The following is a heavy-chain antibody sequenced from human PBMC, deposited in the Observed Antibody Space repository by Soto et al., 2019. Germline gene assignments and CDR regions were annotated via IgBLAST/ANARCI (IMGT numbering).Heavy chain of an antibody. D-gene: IGHD7-27*01. CDR3: AHGGPAWGYFDY. J-gene: IGHJ4*02. CDR1: GFSLSTSGVG. CDR2: IYWDDDK. Sequence: QITLKESGPPLVKHTQTLTLTCTFSGFSLSTSGVGVGWIRQPPGKALEWLALIYWDDDKRYSPSLKSRLTITKDTSKNQVVLTMTNMDPVDTATYYCAHGGPAWGYFDYWGQGTLVTVSS. V-gene: IGHV2-5*02.